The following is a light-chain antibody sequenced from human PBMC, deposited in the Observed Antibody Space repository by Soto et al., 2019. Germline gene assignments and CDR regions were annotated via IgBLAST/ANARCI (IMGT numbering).Light chain of an antibody. CDR2: DAS. CDR3: QHYNSYL. J-gene: IGKJ1*01. V-gene: IGKV1-5*01. Sequence: DIQMTQSPSTLSASVGERVTISCRASQSISSWLAWYQQKPGKAPKLLIYDASSLGSGVPSRFSGSESGTEFTLTISSLQPDDFATYYCQHYNSYLLGQGTKVDIK. CDR1: QSISSW.